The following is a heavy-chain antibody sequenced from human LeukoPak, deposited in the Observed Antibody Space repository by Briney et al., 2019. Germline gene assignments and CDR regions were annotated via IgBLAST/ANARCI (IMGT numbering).Heavy chain of an antibody. CDR3: VRDNGDGDIAN. CDR2: ISSSSRYI. Sequence: GGSLRLACAASGSTVSSYTMNWVSQAPGKGLEWVSSISSSSRYIYYADSLRGRFTISRDNAKNSLYLQMNSLRVEDTAVYYCVRDNGDGDIANWGQRILVTVSS. CDR1: GSTVSSYT. V-gene: IGHV3-21*01. D-gene: IGHD2-21*02. J-gene: IGHJ4*02.